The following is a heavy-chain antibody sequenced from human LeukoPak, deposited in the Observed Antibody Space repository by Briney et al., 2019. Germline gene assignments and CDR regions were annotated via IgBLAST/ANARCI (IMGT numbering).Heavy chain of an antibody. V-gene: IGHV1-69*13. Sequence: SVKVSCKASGGTFSSYAISWVRQAPGQGLEWMGGIIPIFGTANYAQKFQGRVTITADESTSTAYMELSSLRSEDTAVYYCARDVSDCSSTSCYVSGWFDPWGQGTLVTVSS. CDR3: ARDVSDCSSTSCYVSGWFDP. CDR2: IIPIFGTA. D-gene: IGHD2-2*01. CDR1: GGTFSSYA. J-gene: IGHJ5*02.